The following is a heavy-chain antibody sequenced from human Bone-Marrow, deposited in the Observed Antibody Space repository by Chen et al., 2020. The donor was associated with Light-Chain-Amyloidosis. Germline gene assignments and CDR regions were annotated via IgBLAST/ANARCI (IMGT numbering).Heavy chain of an antibody. V-gene: IGHV5-51*01. CDR1: GYPFPNSW. J-gene: IGHJ4*02. CDR3: ARRRDGYNFDY. CDR2: IYPDDSDA. Sequence: EVQLEQSGPEVKKPGESLKIPCKGSGYPFPNSWIGWVRQMPGKGLEWMGVIYPDDSDARYSPSFEGQVTISADKSITTAYLQWRSLKASDTAMYYCARRRDGYNFDYWGQGTLVTVSS. D-gene: IGHD5-12*01.